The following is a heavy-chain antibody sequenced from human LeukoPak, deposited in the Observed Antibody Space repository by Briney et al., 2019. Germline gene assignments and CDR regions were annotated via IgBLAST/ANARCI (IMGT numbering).Heavy chain of an antibody. J-gene: IGHJ3*02. CDR3: ARVPYGSDAFDI. CDR2: ISAYNGNT. CDR1: GYTFTSYG. Sequence: ASVTVSCKASGYTFTSYGISWVRQAPGQGLEWMGWISAYNGNTNYAQKLQGRVTMTTDTSTSTAYMELRSLRSEDTAVYYCARVPYGSDAFDIWGQGTMVTVSS. D-gene: IGHD3-10*01. V-gene: IGHV1-18*01.